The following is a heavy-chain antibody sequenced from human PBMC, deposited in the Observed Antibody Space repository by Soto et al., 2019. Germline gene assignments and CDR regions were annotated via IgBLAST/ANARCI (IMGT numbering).Heavy chain of an antibody. CDR2: VRSKTDGGTT. V-gene: IGHV3-15*07. CDR1: GFSFSDAW. J-gene: IGHJ5*02. CDR3: TAVLEGWFDP. Sequence: GGALRVSCAASGFSFSDAWMNWVRQAPGKGLEWVGRVRSKTDGGTTNYAAPVKGRFTISRDDSKNILYLQMNTLKTEDTAVYYCTAVLEGWFDPWGQGTLVTVSS.